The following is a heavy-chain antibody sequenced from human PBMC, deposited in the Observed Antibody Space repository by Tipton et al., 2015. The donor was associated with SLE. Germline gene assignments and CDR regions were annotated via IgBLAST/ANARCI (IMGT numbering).Heavy chain of an antibody. J-gene: IGHJ2*01. CDR3: ARDVEGSVWYFDL. CDR2: IYYSGST. V-gene: IGHV4-59*12. Sequence: TLSLTCTVSGGSIGIYHWSWIRQPPGKGLEWIGYIYYSGSTNYNPSLKSRVTISVDTSKNQFSLKLSSVTAADTAVYYCARDVEGSVWYFDLWGRGTLVTVSS. CDR1: GGSIGIYH.